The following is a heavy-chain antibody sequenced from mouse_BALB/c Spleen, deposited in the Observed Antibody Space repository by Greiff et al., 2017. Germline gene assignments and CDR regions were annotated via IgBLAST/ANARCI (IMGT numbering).Heavy chain of an antibody. CDR3: SDLTGDY. V-gene: IGHV2-6-5*01. J-gene: IGHJ2*01. CDR1: GFSLTDYG. CDR2: IRGGGST. D-gene: IGHD4-1*01. Sequence: QVQLKESGPGLVAPSQSLSITCTVSGFSLTDYGVSWIRQPPGKGLEWLGGIRGGGSTYYNPALKSRLSISKNNSKSQVFLKMSRQQTDDTAMYYGSDLTGDYWGQGTTLTVAS.